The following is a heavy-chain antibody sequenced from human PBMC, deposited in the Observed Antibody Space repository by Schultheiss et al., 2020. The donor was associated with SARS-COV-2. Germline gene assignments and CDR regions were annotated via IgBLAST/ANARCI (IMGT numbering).Heavy chain of an antibody. Sequence: SQTLSLTCTVSGGSISSGGYSWSWIRQPPGKGLEWIGYIYYSGSTYYNPSLKSRVTISVDTSKNQFSLKLSSVTAADTAVYYCARDYIVAAGIRWFDPWGQGTLVTVSS. CDR3: ARDYIVAAGIRWFDP. CDR1: GGSISSGGYS. CDR2: IYYSGST. D-gene: IGHD6-13*01. J-gene: IGHJ5*02. V-gene: IGHV4-30-2*01.